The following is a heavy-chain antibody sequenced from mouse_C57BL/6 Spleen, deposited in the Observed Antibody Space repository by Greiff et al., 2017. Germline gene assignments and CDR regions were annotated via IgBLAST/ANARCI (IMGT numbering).Heavy chain of an antibody. CDR1: GYTFTSYW. CDR3: ASNYGSSLYWYFDV. J-gene: IGHJ1*03. Sequence: QVQLQQPGAELVRPGTSVKLSCKASGYTFTSYWMHWVKQRPGQGLEWIGVIDPSDSYTNYNQKFKGKATLTVDTSSSTAYMQLSSLTSEDSAVYYCASNYGSSLYWYFDVWAQGPRSPSPQ. CDR2: IDPSDSYT. D-gene: IGHD1-1*01. V-gene: IGHV1-59*01.